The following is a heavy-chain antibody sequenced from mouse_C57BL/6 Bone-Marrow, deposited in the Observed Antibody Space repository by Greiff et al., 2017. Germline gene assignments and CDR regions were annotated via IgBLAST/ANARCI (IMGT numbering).Heavy chain of an antibody. Sequence: VQLQQPGAELVKPGASVKMSCKASGYTFTSYWITWVKQRPGQGLEWIGNIYPGSGSTNYNEKFKGKATLAVDTSSSTAYMQLSSLTSEDSAVYYGARSGCNFCCGDRGKGLTVT. CDR1: GYTFTSYW. J-gene: IGHJ1*03. CDR2: IYPGSGST. V-gene: IGHV1-55*01. D-gene: IGHD3-3*01. CDR3: ARSGCNFCCGD.